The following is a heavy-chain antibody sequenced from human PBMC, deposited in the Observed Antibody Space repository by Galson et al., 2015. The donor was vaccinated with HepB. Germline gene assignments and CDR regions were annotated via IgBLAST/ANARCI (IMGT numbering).Heavy chain of an antibody. D-gene: IGHD3-9*01. CDR1: GYRFFSYW. Sequence: QSGAEVKKPGDSLKISCKGSGYRFFSYWIGWVRQMPGKGLEWMGIIYPDDSDTRYSPSFQGQVTISADKSISTAFVQWSSLKASDTAMYYCARLGGTYYDPLTAYPYYFYHGMDVWGQGTTVTVSS. CDR3: ARLGGTYYDPLTAYPYYFYHGMDV. V-gene: IGHV5-51*01. CDR2: IYPDDSDT. J-gene: IGHJ6*02.